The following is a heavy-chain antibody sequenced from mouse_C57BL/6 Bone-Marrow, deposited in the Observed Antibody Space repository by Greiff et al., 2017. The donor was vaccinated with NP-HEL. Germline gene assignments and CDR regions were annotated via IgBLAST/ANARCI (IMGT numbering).Heavy chain of an antibody. V-gene: IGHV1-18*01. CDR1: GYTFTDYN. Sequence: EVKLQESGPELVKPGASVKIPCKASGYTFTDYNMDWVKQSHGKSLEWIGDINPNNGGTIYNQKFKGKATLTVDKSSSTAYMELRSLTSEDTAVDYCARLRLRRGGYAMDYWGQGTSVTVSS. J-gene: IGHJ4*01. CDR2: INPNNGGT. CDR3: ARLRLRRGGYAMDY. D-gene: IGHD2-4*01.